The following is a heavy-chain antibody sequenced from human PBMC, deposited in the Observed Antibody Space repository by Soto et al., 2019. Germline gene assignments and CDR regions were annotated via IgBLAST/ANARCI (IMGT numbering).Heavy chain of an antibody. V-gene: IGHV3-23*01. CDR3: ARRGPGTYFDY. CDR1: GFTFSSYA. J-gene: IGHJ4*02. Sequence: EVQLLDSGGGLVQPGGSLRLSCAASGFTFSSYAMNWVRQAPGKGLEWVSVISGSGGSTYYADSVKGRFTISRDNSKNTLYLQMNSLSAEETAVYYCARRGPGTYFDYWGQGTLVTVSS. CDR2: ISGSGGST. D-gene: IGHD6-13*01.